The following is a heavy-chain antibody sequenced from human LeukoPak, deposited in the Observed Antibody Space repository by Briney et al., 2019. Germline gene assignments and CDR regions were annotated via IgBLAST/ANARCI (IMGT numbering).Heavy chain of an antibody. CDR2: ISSSSSTI. CDR3: AREGPDYGDYNAFDI. CDR1: GFTFSSYS. V-gene: IGHV3-48*04. Sequence: GGSLRLSCAASGFTFSSYSMNWVRQAPGKGLEWVSYISSSSSTIYYADSVKGRFTISRDNAKNSLYLQMNSLRAEDTAVYYCAREGPDYGDYNAFDIWGQGTMVTVSS. J-gene: IGHJ3*02. D-gene: IGHD4-17*01.